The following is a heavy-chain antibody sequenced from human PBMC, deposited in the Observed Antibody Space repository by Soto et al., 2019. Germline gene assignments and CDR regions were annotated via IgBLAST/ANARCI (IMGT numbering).Heavy chain of an antibody. CDR1: GFTFSSYG. J-gene: IGHJ4*02. D-gene: IGHD2-21*01. CDR2: IWYDGSNK. Sequence: GGSLRLSCAASGFTFSSYGMHWVRQAPGKGLEWVAVIWYDGSNKYYADSVKGRFTISRDNSKNTLYLQMNSLRAEDTAMYCCARDPRDCGGDCYSFDYWGQGTLVTVSS. V-gene: IGHV3-33*08. CDR3: ARDPRDCGGDCYSFDY.